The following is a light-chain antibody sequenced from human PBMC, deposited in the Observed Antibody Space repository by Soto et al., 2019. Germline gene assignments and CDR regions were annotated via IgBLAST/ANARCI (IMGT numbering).Light chain of an antibody. CDR3: CSYAGSSWV. CDR2: DVS. CDR1: SSDVGGCNY. Sequence: QSALTQPRSVSGSPGQSVTISCTGTSSDVGGCNYVSWYQQHPGKAPKLMIYDVSKRPSGVPDRFSGSKSGNTASLTISGLQAEDEADYYCCSYAGSSWVFGGGTQLTVL. V-gene: IGLV2-11*01. J-gene: IGLJ3*02.